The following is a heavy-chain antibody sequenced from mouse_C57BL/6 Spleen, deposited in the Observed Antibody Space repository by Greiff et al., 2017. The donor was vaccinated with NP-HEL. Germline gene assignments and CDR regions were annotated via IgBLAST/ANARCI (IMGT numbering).Heavy chain of an antibody. J-gene: IGHJ4*01. CDR3: ARRIYYDSSYAMDY. CDR2: ISSGSSTI. V-gene: IGHV5-17*01. Sequence: EVQLVESGGGLVKPGGSLKLSCAASGFTFSDYGMHWVRQAPEKGLEWVAYISSGSSTIYYADTVKGRFTISRDNAKNTLFLQMTSLRSEDTAMYYCARRIYYDSSYAMDYWGQGTSVTVSS. D-gene: IGHD2-4*01. CDR1: GFTFSDYG.